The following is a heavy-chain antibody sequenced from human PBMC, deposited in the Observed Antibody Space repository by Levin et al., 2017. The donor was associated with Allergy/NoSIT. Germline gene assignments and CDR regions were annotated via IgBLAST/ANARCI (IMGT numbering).Heavy chain of an antibody. CDR2: ISYDGSNE. CDR1: GFTFSNYG. Sequence: LSLTCAASGFTFSNYGMHWVRQAPGKGLEWVAVISYDGSNESYEDSVKGRFTISRDDSKSTLYLQMNSLRGEDTAMYYCARDREGQNWFDPWGQGILVTVSS. J-gene: IGHJ5*02. CDR3: ARDREGQNWFDP. V-gene: IGHV3-30*03.